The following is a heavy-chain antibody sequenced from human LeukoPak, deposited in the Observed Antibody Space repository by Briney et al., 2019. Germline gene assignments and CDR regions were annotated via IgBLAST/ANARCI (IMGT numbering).Heavy chain of an antibody. CDR2: INTASET. Sequence: GGSLRLSCAASGFTFSSYDMHWVRQVIGKGLEWVSAINTASETYYPGSAKGRFTISRENVKNSLFLQLNSLRDEDTAVYYCARDEDAFGGQGTLVTVSS. V-gene: IGHV3-13*01. J-gene: IGHJ4*02. CDR1: GFTFSSYD. CDR3: ARDEDAF.